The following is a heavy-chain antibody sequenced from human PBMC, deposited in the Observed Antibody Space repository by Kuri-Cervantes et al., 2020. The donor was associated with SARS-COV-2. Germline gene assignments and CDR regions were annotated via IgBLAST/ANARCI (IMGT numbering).Heavy chain of an antibody. CDR3: ARARLYYYGSPGLGWFDP. D-gene: IGHD3-10*01. J-gene: IGHJ5*02. Sequence: ASVKVSCKASGYTFTSYGISWVRQAPGQGLEWMGWISAYNGNTNYAQKLQGRVTMTTDTSTSTAYMELRSLRSDDTAVYYCARARLYYYGSPGLGWFDPWGQGTLVTVSS. CDR1: GYTFTSYG. CDR2: ISAYNGNT. V-gene: IGHV1-18*01.